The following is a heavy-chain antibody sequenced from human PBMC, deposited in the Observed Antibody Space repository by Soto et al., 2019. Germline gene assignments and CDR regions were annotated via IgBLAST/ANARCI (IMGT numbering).Heavy chain of an antibody. D-gene: IGHD5-12*01. CDR3: ARSLSGYDEI. Sequence: EVQLVESGGGLVQPGGSLRLSCAASGFTCSSYSMNRVRQAPGKGLEWVSYISSSSSTIYYADSVKGRFTISRDKAKNSLYLQMNSLRAEDTAVYYCARSLSGYDEIWGQGTLVTVSS. CDR2: ISSSSSTI. CDR1: GFTCSSYS. V-gene: IGHV3-48*01. J-gene: IGHJ4*02.